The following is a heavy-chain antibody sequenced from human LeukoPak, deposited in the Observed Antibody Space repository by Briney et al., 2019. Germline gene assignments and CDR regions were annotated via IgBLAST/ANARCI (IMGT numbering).Heavy chain of an antibody. V-gene: IGHV3-30*02. D-gene: IGHD6-19*01. CDR2: IRCDGSNK. CDR3: AKDGGSGWYSVDAFDI. Sequence: GGSLRLSCAASGFTFSSYGMHWVRQAPGKGLEWVAFIRCDGSNKYYADSVKGRFTISRDNSKNTLYLQMNSLRAEDTAVYYCAKDGGSGWYSVDAFDIWGQGTMVTVSS. J-gene: IGHJ3*02. CDR1: GFTFSSYG.